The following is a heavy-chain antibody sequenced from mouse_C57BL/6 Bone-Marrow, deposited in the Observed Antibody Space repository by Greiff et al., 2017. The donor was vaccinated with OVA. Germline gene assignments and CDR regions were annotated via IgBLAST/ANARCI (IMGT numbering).Heavy chain of an antibody. Sequence: VHLVESGPGLVQPSQSLSITCPVSGFSLTSYGVHWVRQSPGKGLEWLGVIWSGGSTDYNAAFISRLSISKENSKSQVFFKMNSLQADDTAIYYCARKKRGAMDYWGQGTSVTVSS. J-gene: IGHJ4*01. CDR3: ARKKRGAMDY. CDR1: GFSLTSYG. V-gene: IGHV2-2*01. CDR2: IWSGGST.